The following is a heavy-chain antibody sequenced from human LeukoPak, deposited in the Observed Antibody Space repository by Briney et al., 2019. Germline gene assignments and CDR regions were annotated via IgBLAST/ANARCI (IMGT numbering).Heavy chain of an antibody. CDR2: INHSGST. Sequence: SETLSLTCAVYGGSFSGCYWSWIRQPPGKGLEWIGEINHSGSTNYNPSLKSRVTISVDTSKNQFSLKLSSVTAADTAVYYCARVTYYYYGMDVWGQGTTVTVSS. CDR1: GGSFSGCY. J-gene: IGHJ6*02. CDR3: ARVTYYYYGMDV. V-gene: IGHV4-34*01.